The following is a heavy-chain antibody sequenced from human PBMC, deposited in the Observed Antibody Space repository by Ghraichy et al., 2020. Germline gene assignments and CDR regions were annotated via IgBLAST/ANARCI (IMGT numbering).Heavy chain of an antibody. CDR3: ARPRHTFGGVIAAYYFDY. Sequence: GGSLRLSCAASGFTFSSYWMHWVRQAPGKGLVWVSRINSDGSSTSYADSVKGRFTISRDNAKNTLYLQMNSLRAEDTAVYYCARPRHTFGGVIAAYYFDYWGQGTLVTVSS. V-gene: IGHV3-74*01. CDR1: GFTFSSYW. CDR2: INSDGSST. D-gene: IGHD3-16*02. J-gene: IGHJ4*02.